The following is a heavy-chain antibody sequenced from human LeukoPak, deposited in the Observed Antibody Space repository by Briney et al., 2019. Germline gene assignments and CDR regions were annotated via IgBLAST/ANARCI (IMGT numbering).Heavy chain of an antibody. V-gene: IGHV3-23*01. CDR1: GFPFNTYA. J-gene: IGHJ1*01. CDR3: ARMTHGGSREYYQP. CDR2: ISSNGGSA. Sequence: GASLRLSCAASGFPFNTYAMNWVRQAPGKGLEWVSAISSNGGSAYYPDSVKGRFTISRDNSKNTLYLQMNGLRAEDTAVYFCARMTHGGSREYYQPWGLGTLVTVSS. D-gene: IGHD1-26*01.